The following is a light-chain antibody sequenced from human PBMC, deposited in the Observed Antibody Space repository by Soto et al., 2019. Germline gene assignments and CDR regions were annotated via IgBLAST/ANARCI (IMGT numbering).Light chain of an antibody. Sequence: EIVLTQSPGTLSLSPGERATLSCRASQSVSISYLAWYQHKPGQAPRLLIHCASNSAAGIPDKFSGSASGTDFTLTINRLEAEDCAVYYCQQSGTFGQGTKGE. V-gene: IGKV3-20*01. J-gene: IGKJ1*01. CDR1: QSVSISY. CDR3: QQSGT. CDR2: CAS.